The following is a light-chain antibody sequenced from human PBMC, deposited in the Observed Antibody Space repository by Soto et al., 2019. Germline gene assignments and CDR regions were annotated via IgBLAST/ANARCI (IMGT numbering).Light chain of an antibody. CDR2: DVS. J-gene: IGKJ4*01. CDR1: QGVTTN. Sequence: EIVMTQSPAALSVSPGERATLSCRAGQGVTTNFAWYQQKSGQSPRLLIYDVSIRATGVPARFSGSGSGTDFTLTISSLEPEDFAVYYCQERNRWPRGTFGAGNKLHIK. V-gene: IGKV3D-11*01. CDR3: QERNRWPRGT.